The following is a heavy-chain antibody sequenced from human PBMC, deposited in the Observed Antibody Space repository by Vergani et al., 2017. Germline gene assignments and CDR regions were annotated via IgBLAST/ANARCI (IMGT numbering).Heavy chain of an antibody. CDR1: GFSFNTYW. J-gene: IGHJ5*01. CDR3: VRTEYCTGIACNTRFDS. CDR2: IDEYGNRA. D-gene: IGHD2-8*02. Sequence: EVQLVESGGGSVQSGGSLRLSCVASGFSFNTYWMHWVRQVPGKGLMWVARIDEYGNRATYGDFETGGFTISRDNAKKTVFLQMNNLRADDAGVYYCVRTEYCTGIACNTRFDSWGQGALVTVSS. V-gene: IGHV3-74*03.